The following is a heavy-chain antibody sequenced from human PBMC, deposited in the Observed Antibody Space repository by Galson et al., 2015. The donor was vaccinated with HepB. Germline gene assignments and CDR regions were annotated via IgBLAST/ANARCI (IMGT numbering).Heavy chain of an antibody. CDR2: INPSGGST. J-gene: IGHJ4*02. CDR3: ARDPNSIFRDYYDSSGYDY. CDR1: GYTFTSYT. V-gene: IGHV1-46*01. Sequence: SVKVSCKASGYTFTSYTMHWVRQAPGQGLEWMGIINPSGGSTSYAQKFQGRVTMIRDTSTSTVYMELSSLRSEDTAVYYCARDPNSIFRDYYDSSGYDYWGQGTLVTVSS. D-gene: IGHD3-22*01.